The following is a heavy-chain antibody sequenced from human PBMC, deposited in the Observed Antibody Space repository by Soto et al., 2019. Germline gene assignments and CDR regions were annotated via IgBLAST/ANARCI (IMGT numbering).Heavy chain of an antibody. J-gene: IGHJ5*02. CDR1: GYTFNSYG. CDR2: LNTYNGNT. D-gene: IGHD6-6*01. Sequence: QVPLVQSGGEVKKPGASVRVSCKASGYTFNSYGISWVRQAPGQGLEWMGWLNTYNGNTNYAQKFQGRVSMTTDTSTSTAYLELRSLGSDDTAVYYCARDVLYSTSADRRFDPWGQGTLVTVSS. CDR3: ARDVLYSTSADRRFDP. V-gene: IGHV1-18*01.